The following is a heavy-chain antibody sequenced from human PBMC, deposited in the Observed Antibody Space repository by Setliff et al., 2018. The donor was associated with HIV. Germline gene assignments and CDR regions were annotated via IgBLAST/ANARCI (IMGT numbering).Heavy chain of an antibody. J-gene: IGHJ3*02. V-gene: IGHV3-7*01. Sequence: SLRLSCAASGFTFSNYWMSWVRQAPGKGLEWVANIKQDGSEKYYVDSVKGRFTISRDNAKNSLYLQMNSLSAEDTAVYYCARDSGQSWNYTRYAFDIWGQGTMVTVSS. D-gene: IGHD1-7*01. CDR1: GFTFSNYW. CDR2: IKQDGSEK. CDR3: ARDSGQSWNYTRYAFDI.